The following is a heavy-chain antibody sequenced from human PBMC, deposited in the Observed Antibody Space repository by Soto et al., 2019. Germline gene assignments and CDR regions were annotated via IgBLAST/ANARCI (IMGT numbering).Heavy chain of an antibody. CDR3: ATSYGSGYRAFDY. V-gene: IGHV1-69*02. Sequence: QVQLVQSGAEVKRPGSSVKVSCKASGDTFNFYSINWVRQAPGLGLEWLGRVNPILSLSNYAQRFQGRVTMAADKSTSTAYMILNSLKSEGTAIYYCATSYGSGYRAFDYWGQGALVTVSS. J-gene: IGHJ4*02. D-gene: IGHD3-10*01. CDR1: GDTFNFYS. CDR2: VNPILSLS.